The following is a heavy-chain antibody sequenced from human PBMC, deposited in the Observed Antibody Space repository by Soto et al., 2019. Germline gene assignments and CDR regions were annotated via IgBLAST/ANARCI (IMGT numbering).Heavy chain of an antibody. Sequence: QAQLVQSGAEEKKPGASVKVSCKASGYIFTTYAMHWVRQAPGQRLEWMGWINVGNGNTKYSQKLQGRVTITRDTSTSTVYMDFTSLRSEDTAVYYCARDEGILCSGNSCYYGFDPWGQGTLVTVSS. V-gene: IGHV1-3*05. CDR1: GYIFTTYA. CDR2: INVGNGNT. D-gene: IGHD5-12*01. J-gene: IGHJ5*02. CDR3: ARDEGILCSGNSCYYGFDP.